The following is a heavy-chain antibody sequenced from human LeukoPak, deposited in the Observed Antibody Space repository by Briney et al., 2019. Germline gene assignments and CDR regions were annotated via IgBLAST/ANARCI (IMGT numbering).Heavy chain of an antibody. CDR2: ISGSGGDP. CDR1: GFTFSSYA. V-gene: IGHV3-23*01. J-gene: IGHJ4*02. D-gene: IGHD4-17*01. CDR3: ARTKGGRYGDYTFDY. Sequence: GGSLRLSCAASGFTFSSYAMSWVRQAPGKGLKWVSGISGSGGDPYYADSVKGRFTISRDNSKNTLYLQMNSLRAEDTAVYYCARTKGGRYGDYTFDYWGQGTLVTVSS.